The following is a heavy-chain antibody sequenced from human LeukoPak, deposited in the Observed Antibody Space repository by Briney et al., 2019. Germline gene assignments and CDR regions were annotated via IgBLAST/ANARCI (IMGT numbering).Heavy chain of an antibody. J-gene: IGHJ6*03. D-gene: IGHD5-12*01. CDR3: ARETCVAHLHYYYYYYMDV. Sequence: PSETLSLTCTVSGYSISSGFYWGWIRQPPGKGLEWIGSIYRSGNTYYNPSLKSRVTISVDTSKNQFSLKLSSVTAADTAVYYCARETCVAHLHYYYYYYMDVWGKGTTVTVSS. V-gene: IGHV4-38-2*02. CDR2: IYRSGNT. CDR1: GYSISSGFY.